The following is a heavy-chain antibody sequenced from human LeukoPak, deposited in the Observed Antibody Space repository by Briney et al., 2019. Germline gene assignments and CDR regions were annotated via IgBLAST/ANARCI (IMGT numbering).Heavy chain of an antibody. CDR1: GYSFTSYW. Sequence: GVSLKISCKGSGYSFTSYWIGWVRQMPGKGLEWMGIIYPGDSDTRYSPSFQGQVTLSADKSISTAYLQWSSLKASDTAMYYCARHPQYSSSWYHYYYGMDVWGQGTTVTVSS. CDR2: IYPGDSDT. V-gene: IGHV5-51*01. J-gene: IGHJ6*02. D-gene: IGHD6-13*01. CDR3: ARHPQYSSSWYHYYYGMDV.